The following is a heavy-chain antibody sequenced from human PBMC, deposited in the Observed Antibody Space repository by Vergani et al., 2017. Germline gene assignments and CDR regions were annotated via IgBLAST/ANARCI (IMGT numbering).Heavy chain of an antibody. V-gene: IGHV4-4*02. D-gene: IGHD6-6*01. J-gene: IGHJ5*02. CDR1: GGSISSSNW. CDR3: ASLYSSSLRGGFDP. CDR2: IYHSGST. Sequence: QVQLQESGPGLVKPSGTLSLTCAVSGGSISSSNWWSWVRQHPGKGLEWIGEIYHSGSTNYNPSLKSRVTISVDKSKTQFALKLSSVTAADTAVYYWASLYSSSLRGGFDPWGQGTLVTVSS.